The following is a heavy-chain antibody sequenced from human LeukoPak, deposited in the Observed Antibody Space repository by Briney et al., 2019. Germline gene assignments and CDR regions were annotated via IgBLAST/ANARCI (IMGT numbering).Heavy chain of an antibody. CDR1: GGTFSSYA. D-gene: IGHD3-10*01. V-gene: IGHV1-69*13. CDR3: ARGYYGSGSYYNFDY. Sequence: GASVKVSCKASGGTFSSYAISWVRQAPGQGLEWMGGTIPIFGTANYAQKFQGRVTITADESTSTAYMELSSLRSEDTAVYYCARGYYGSGSYYNFDYWGQGTLVTVSS. J-gene: IGHJ4*02. CDR2: TIPIFGTA.